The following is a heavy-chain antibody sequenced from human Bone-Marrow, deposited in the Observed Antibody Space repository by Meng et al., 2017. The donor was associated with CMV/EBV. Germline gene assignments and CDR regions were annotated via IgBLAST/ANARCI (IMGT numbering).Heavy chain of an antibody. J-gene: IGHJ4*02. CDR1: GGSISSSSYY. CDR2: IYYSGST. D-gene: IGHD4-23*01. Sequence: SETLSLTCTVPGGSISSSSYYWGWIRQPPGKGLEWIGSIYYSGSTYYNPSLKSRVTISVDTSKNQFSLKLSSVTAADTAVYYCARVAMTTVVTPIFEYWGPG. CDR3: ARVAMTTVVTPIFEY. V-gene: IGHV4-39*07.